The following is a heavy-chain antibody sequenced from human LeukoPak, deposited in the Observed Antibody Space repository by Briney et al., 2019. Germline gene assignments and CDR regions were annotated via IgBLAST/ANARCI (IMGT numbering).Heavy chain of an antibody. Sequence: GGSLRLSCAASGFTFSDYYMNWIRQAPGKGLEWVSYISSGGGTRSYADSVKGRFTISRDNSMNTLYLQMNSLRAEDMALYYCAKGGGGRLIYYYYMDVWGKGTTVTVSS. J-gene: IGHJ6*03. CDR3: AKGGGGRLIYYYYMDV. CDR1: GFTFSDYY. D-gene: IGHD3-16*01. CDR2: ISSGGGTR. V-gene: IGHV3-11*01.